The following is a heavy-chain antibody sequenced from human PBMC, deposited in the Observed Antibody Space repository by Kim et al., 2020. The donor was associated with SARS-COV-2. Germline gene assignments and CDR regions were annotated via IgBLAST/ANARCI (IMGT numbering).Heavy chain of an antibody. V-gene: IGHV3-21*01. CDR3: ARDSEGSGSPTPDAFDI. D-gene: IGHD3-10*01. J-gene: IGHJ3*02. Sequence: VKGRFTISRDNAKNSLYLQMNSLRAEDTAVYYCARDSEGSGSPTPDAFDIWGQGTMVTVSS.